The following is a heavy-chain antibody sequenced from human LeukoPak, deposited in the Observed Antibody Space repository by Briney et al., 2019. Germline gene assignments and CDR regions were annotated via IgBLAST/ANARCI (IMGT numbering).Heavy chain of an antibody. CDR2: IYYSGST. Sequence: PSQTLSLTCTVSGGSISSGDYYWSWIRQPPGKGLEWIGYIYYSGSTYYNPSLKSRVTISVDTSKNQFSLKLSSVTAADTAVYYCAREKVEHSSSWVLDYWGQGTLVTVSS. CDR3: AREKVEHSSSWVLDY. J-gene: IGHJ4*02. V-gene: IGHV4-30-4*08. CDR1: GGSISSGDYY. D-gene: IGHD6-13*01.